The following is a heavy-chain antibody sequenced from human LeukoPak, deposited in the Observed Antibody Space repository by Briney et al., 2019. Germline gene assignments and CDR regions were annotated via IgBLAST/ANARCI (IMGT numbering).Heavy chain of an antibody. CDR2: IYYSGST. CDR1: GGSISSGDYY. V-gene: IGHV4-30-4*01. CDR3: ASGSGQQLANRAFDY. D-gene: IGHD6-13*01. Sequence: PSQTLSLTCTVSGGSISSGDYYWSWIRQPPGKGLEWIGYIYYSGSTYYNPSLKSRVTISVDTSKNQFSLKLSSVTAADTAVYYCASGSGQQLANRAFDYWGQGTLVTVSS. J-gene: IGHJ4*02.